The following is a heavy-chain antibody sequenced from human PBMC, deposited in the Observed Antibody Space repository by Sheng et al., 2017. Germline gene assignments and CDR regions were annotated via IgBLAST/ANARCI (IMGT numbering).Heavy chain of an antibody. CDR2: ICNPGSL. CDR1: GDSISSDC. CDR3: ARDSRLRDLNYFDP. D-gene: IGHD2-21*02. J-gene: IGHJ5*02. Sequence: QVQLQESGPGLVKPSETLSLTCTVSGDSISSDCWSWIRQPAGKELEWVGRICNPGSLQYSPSLRSRVTMSVDTSKNQFSLNVSSVTAADTAVYYCARDSRLRDLNYFDPWGQGTLVIVS. V-gene: IGHV4-4*07.